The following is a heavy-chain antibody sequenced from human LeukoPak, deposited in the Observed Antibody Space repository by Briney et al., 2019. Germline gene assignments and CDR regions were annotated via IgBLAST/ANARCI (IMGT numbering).Heavy chain of an antibody. CDR1: GGSFSGYY. J-gene: IGHJ4*02. Sequence: SETLSLTCAVYGGSFSGYYWSWIRQPPGKGLEWIGEINHSGSTNYNPSLKSRVTISVDTSKNQFSLKLSSVTAADTAVYYCARGGRQKSFDYWGQGTLVTVPS. CDR2: INHSGST. V-gene: IGHV4-34*01. CDR3: ARGGRQKSFDY.